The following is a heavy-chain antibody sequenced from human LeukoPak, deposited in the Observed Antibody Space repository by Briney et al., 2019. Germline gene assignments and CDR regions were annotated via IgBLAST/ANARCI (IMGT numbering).Heavy chain of an antibody. V-gene: IGHV1-24*01. Sequence: GAAVKVSFKVSANTLAQMSIHWERHPPGQGREWMGGVDPEDGDKFYAEKLKGRITMVQDFSTDTAYMELRKLTSDDTAVYYCVSGNWSEGLGSIRLALWGRGSVISVST. CDR3: VSGNWSEGLGSIRLAL. D-gene: IGHD1-1*01. CDR1: ANTLAQMS. J-gene: IGHJ2*01. CDR2: VDPEDGDK.